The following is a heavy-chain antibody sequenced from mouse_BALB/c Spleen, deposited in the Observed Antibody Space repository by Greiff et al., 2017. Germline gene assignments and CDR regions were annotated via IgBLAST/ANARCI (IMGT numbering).Heavy chain of an antibody. J-gene: IGHJ1*01. CDR1: GYTFSSYA. V-gene: IGHV5-6-5*01. CDR3: ARESTMSTTGWYIDV. D-gene: IGHD2-4*01. CDR2: ISSGGST. Sequence: EVMLVESGGGLVKPGGSLKLSCAASGYTFSSYAMSWVRQTPEKRLEWVASISSGGSTYYPGSVKGRFTNSRDNARNILYLQMSSLRSEDTAMYYCARESTMSTTGWYIDVWGAGTTVTVSS.